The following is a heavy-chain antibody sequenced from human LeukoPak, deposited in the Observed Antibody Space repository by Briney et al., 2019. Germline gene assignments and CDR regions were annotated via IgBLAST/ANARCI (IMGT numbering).Heavy chain of an antibody. V-gene: IGHV1-2*02. CDR2: IHPNSGGT. Sequence: ASVKVSCKASGYTFTGYYMHWVRQAPGQGIEWMGWIHPNSGGTNYAQKFQGRVTMTRDTSISTAYMELSRLRSDDTAVYYCARDMIVRGVIAGYYYYGMDVWGQGTTVTVSS. CDR1: GYTFTGYY. CDR3: ARDMIVRGVIAGYYYYGMDV. D-gene: IGHD3-10*02. J-gene: IGHJ6*02.